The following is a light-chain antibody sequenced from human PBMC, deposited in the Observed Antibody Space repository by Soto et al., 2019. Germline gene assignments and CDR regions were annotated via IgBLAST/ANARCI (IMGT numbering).Light chain of an antibody. V-gene: IGKV1-39*01. CDR2: AAS. J-gene: IGKJ2*01. CDR3: QQSYSIPYT. CDR1: QSINSY. Sequence: DIQMTQSPSSLSASVGDRVVITCRASQSINSYLSWYQQKPGKAPKLLIYAASSLQSGVPSRFSGSGSGTDFTLTTISLQPEAFATYYCQQSYSIPYTFGQGTKLEIK.